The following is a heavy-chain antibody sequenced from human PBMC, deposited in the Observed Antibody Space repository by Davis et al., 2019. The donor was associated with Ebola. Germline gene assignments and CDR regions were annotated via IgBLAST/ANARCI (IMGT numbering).Heavy chain of an antibody. CDR2: ISGSGGST. Sequence: GESLKISCAASGFTFSSYAMSWVRQAPGKGLEWVSAISGSGGSTYYADSVKGRFTISRDNSKNTLYLQMNSLRAEDTAVYYCAKIPDIVVVVAATLGGYFDYWGQGTLVTVSS. CDR3: AKIPDIVVVVAATLGGYFDY. D-gene: IGHD2-15*01. J-gene: IGHJ4*02. V-gene: IGHV3-23*01. CDR1: GFTFSSYA.